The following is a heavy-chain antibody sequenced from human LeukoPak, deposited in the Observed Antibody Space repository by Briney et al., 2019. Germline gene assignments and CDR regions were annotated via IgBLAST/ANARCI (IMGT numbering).Heavy chain of an antibody. J-gene: IGHJ4*02. CDR2: IRSKAYGGTT. V-gene: IGHV3-49*04. Sequence: GGSLRLSCTASGFTFGDYAMSWVRQAPGKGLEWVGFIRSKAYGGTTEYAASVKGRFTISRDDSKSIAYLQMNSLKTEDTAVYYCTRVGVAAGFPEYCFDYWGQGTLVTVSS. CDR1: GFTFGDYA. D-gene: IGHD6-13*01. CDR3: TRVGVAAGFPEYCFDY.